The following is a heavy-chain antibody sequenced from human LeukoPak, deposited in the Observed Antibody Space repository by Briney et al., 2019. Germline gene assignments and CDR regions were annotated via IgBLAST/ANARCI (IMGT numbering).Heavy chain of an antibody. J-gene: IGHJ4*02. Sequence: SQTLSLTCAISGDSVSSHKAAWNWIRQSPSRGLEWLGRTFNRSKWYREYAVSVKSRITINPDTSKNQFSLQLNSVTPEDTAVYYCARDKGGYDPFDYWGQGTLVTVSS. CDR3: ARDKGGYDPFDY. V-gene: IGHV6-1*01. CDR1: GDSVSSHKAA. CDR2: TFNRSKWYR. D-gene: IGHD5-12*01.